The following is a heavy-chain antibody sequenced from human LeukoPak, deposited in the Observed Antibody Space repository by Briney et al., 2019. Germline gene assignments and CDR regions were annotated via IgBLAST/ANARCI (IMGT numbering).Heavy chain of an antibody. J-gene: IGHJ6*02. CDR1: GFTFSSYW. D-gene: IGHD1-1*01. V-gene: IGHV3-7*01. CDR2: IKQDGSEK. CDR3: AREGGLGTYGMDV. Sequence: GGSLRLSCAASGFTFSSYWMSWVRQAPGKGLEWVANIKQDGSEKYYVDSVKGRFTISRDNAKNSLYLQMNSLRAEDTAVYYCAREGGLGTYGMDVWGQGTTVTVSS.